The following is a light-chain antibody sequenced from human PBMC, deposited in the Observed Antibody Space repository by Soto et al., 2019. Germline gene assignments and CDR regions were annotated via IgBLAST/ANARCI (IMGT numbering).Light chain of an antibody. CDR2: DDR. J-gene: IGLJ1*01. CDR1: NIGSKS. Sequence: SYELAQLPSVSVAPGQTARVPCGGNNIGSKSVHWYQQKPGQAPVLGVFDDRVRPSGIPERFSGSNSGDTATLTISRVEAGDEADYYCQVWQSNRHSNSDQTLYVFGTGTKVTVL. CDR3: QVWQSNRHSNSDQTLYV. V-gene: IGLV3-21*02.